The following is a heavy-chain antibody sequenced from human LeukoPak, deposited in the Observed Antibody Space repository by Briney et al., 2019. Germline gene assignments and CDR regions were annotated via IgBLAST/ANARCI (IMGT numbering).Heavy chain of an antibody. CDR1: GGSISSYY. D-gene: IGHD5-12*01. J-gene: IGHJ4*02. V-gene: IGHV4-4*07. Sequence: PSETLSLTCTVTGGSISSYYWTWIRQPAGKGLEWIGRIYTSGSPSYNPSLKSRVAMSVDTSKNQFSLKLSSVTTADTSVYYCARRDSGYGWGHFDYWGQGTLVIVSS. CDR2: IYTSGSP. CDR3: ARRDSGYGWGHFDY.